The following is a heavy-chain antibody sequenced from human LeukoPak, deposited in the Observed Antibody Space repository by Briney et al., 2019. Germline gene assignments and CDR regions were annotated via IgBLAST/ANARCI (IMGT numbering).Heavy chain of an antibody. V-gene: IGHV3-33*01. D-gene: IGHD3-10*01. CDR2: IWHDGTNT. CDR3: ARDGTGTALVRGVMGNFDY. Sequence: PGGSLRLSCAASGFTFRAYGMHWVRQAPGKGLEWVAFIWHDGTNTFYADSVKGRFTISRDNSKNTVYLEMHSLRAEDTAVYYCARDGTGTALVRGVMGNFDYWGQGTLVTVSS. CDR1: GFTFRAYG. J-gene: IGHJ4*02.